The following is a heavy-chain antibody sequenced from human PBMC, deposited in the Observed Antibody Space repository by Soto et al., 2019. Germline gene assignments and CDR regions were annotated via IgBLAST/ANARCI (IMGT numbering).Heavy chain of an antibody. V-gene: IGHV3-49*03. Sequence: GGSLRLSCTASGFTFGDYAMSWFRQAPGKGLEWVGFIRSKAYGGTTEYAASVKGRFTISRDDSKSIAYLQMNSLKTEDTAVYYCTRDALVVPAAKGAWGYYYYYYYMDVWGKGTTVTVSS. D-gene: IGHD2-2*01. CDR2: IRSKAYGGTT. CDR1: GFTFGDYA. J-gene: IGHJ6*03. CDR3: TRDALVVPAAKGAWGYYYYYYYMDV.